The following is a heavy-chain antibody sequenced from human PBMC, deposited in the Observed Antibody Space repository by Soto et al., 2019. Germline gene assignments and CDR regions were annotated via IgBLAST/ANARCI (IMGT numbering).Heavy chain of an antibody. J-gene: IGHJ5*02. CDR3: ARGVNYYDSSGSSWFDP. D-gene: IGHD3-22*01. Sequence: TLSLNCHVLGGSIHSGGYSRTWVRPPPGKGLEWIGFIYHTGTTYYNPSLKSRVTISVDRSKNQFSLKLNSVTAADTAVYYCARGVNYYDSSGSSWFDPWGQGALVT. CDR2: IYHTGTT. CDR1: GGSIHSGGYS. V-gene: IGHV4-30-2*01.